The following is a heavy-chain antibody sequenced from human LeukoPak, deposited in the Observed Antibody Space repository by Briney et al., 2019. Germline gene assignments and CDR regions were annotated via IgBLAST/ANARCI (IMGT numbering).Heavy chain of an antibody. V-gene: IGHV3-9*01. D-gene: IGHD1-7*01. CDR2: ISWNSGSI. J-gene: IGHJ4*02. CDR1: GFTFSSYA. CDR3: AKENWNYGNFDY. Sequence: GGSLRLSCAASGFTFSSYAMSWVRQAPGKGLEWVSGISWNSGSIGYADSVKGRFTISRDNAKNSLYLQMNSLRAEDTALYYCAKENWNYGNFDYWGQGTLVTVSS.